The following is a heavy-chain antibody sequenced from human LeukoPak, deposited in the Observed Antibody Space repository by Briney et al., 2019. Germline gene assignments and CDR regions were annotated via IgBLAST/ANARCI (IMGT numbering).Heavy chain of an antibody. CDR3: ASDSFSISAQSTANFGY. CDR1: GFTLSNYW. J-gene: IGHJ4*02. Sequence: TGGSLRLSCAASGFTLSNYWMSWVGQATGKGREGGANIYEEGSAQQYVRSGRGRFTISRYNAKNSLSLQMNSLRVEDTAVYYCASDSFSISAQSTANFGYWGQGILVTISS. CDR2: IYEEGSAQ. V-gene: IGHV3-7*01. D-gene: IGHD2-21*02.